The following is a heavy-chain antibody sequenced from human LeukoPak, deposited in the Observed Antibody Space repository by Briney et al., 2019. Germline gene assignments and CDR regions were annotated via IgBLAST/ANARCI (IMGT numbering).Heavy chain of an antibody. CDR1: GFTFSNYW. D-gene: IGHD3-16*01. J-gene: IGHJ4*02. Sequence: GGSLRLSCAASGFTFSNYWMSWVRQAPGKGLEWVANIKQDGSERNYVDSVKGRLTISRDNGKNSLYLQMISLRAEDTAVYYCARGWSGFGYWGQGTLVTVSS. V-gene: IGHV3-7*03. CDR2: IKQDGSER. CDR3: ARGWSGFGY.